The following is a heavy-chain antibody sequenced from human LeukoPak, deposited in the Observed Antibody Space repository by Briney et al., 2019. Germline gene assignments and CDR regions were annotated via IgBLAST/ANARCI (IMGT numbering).Heavy chain of an antibody. CDR1: GFTFSSYG. V-gene: IGHV3-23*01. Sequence: PGGSLRLSCAASGFTFSSYGMSWVRQAPGKGLEWVSAISGSGGNTYYADSVKGRFTISRDNSKNTLYLQMNSLRAEDTAVYYCAKSEEYYFDYWGQGTLVTVSS. CDR2: ISGSGGNT. CDR3: AKSEEYYFDY. J-gene: IGHJ4*02.